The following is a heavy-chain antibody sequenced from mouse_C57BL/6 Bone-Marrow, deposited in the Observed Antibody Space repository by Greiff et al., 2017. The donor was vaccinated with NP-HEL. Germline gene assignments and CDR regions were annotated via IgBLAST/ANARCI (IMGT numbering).Heavy chain of an antibody. CDR3: TRQTFAY. CDR2: IDPETGGT. Sequence: QVQLQQSGAELVRPGASVTLSCKASGYTFTDYEMHWVKQTPVHGLEWIGAIDPETGGTAYNQKFKGKAILTADKSSSTAYMEHRSLTSEGSAVYYCTRQTFAYWGQGTLVTVSA. J-gene: IGHJ3*01. V-gene: IGHV1-15*01. CDR1: GYTFTDYE.